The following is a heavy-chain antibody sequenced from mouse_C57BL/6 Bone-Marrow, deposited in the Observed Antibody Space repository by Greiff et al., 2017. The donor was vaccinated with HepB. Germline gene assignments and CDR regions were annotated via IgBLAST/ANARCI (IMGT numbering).Heavy chain of an antibody. V-gene: IGHV1-18*01. CDR2: INPNNGGT. Sequence: EVQLQQSGPELVKPGASVKIPCKASGYTFTDYNMDWVKQSHGKSLEWIGDINPNNGGTIYNQKFKGKATLTVDKSSSTAYMELRSLTSEDTAVYYCASRGNYGSSYGYFDVWGTGTTVTVSS. CDR1: GYTFTDYN. J-gene: IGHJ1*03. CDR3: ASRGNYGSSYGYFDV. D-gene: IGHD1-1*01.